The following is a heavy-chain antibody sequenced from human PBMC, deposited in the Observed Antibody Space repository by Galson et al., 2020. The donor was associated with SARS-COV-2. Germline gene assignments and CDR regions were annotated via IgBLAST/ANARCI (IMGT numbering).Heavy chain of an antibody. V-gene: IGHV1-2*02. Sequence: ASVKVSCKASGYTFTGYYMHWVRQAPGQGLEWMGWINPNSGGTNYAQKFQGRVTMTRDTSISTAYMELSRLRSDDTAVYYCARENYYDNSGAYHDAFDIWGQGTMVTVSS. J-gene: IGHJ3*02. CDR3: ARENYYDNSGAYHDAFDI. CDR2: INPNSGGT. CDR1: GYTFTGYY. D-gene: IGHD3-22*01.